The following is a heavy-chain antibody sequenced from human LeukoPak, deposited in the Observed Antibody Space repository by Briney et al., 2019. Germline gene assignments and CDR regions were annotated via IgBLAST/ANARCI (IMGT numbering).Heavy chain of an antibody. Sequence: GPSVNVSCTASGYTFTVYYMHWVRQPPGQGLEWMGCINPNSGGTNYAQKFQGWVTMTRDTSISTAYMELSRLRSDDTAVYYCARDPGYCSGGSCYSRHAFDIWGQGTMVTVSS. CDR1: GYTFTVYY. D-gene: IGHD2-15*01. J-gene: IGHJ3*02. CDR2: INPNSGGT. CDR3: ARDPGYCSGGSCYSRHAFDI. V-gene: IGHV1-2*04.